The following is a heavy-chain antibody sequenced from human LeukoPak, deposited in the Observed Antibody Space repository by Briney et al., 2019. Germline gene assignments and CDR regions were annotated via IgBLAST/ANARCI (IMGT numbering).Heavy chain of an antibody. J-gene: IGHJ4*02. CDR1: GFTFSSYW. V-gene: IGHV3-74*01. D-gene: IGHD3-22*01. Sequence: GGSLRLSCAASGFTFSSYWMHWVRQAPGKGLVWISRINSDGSTTSYADSVKGRFTISRDNAKNTLYLQMNSLRAEDTAVYYCARAEYHSSGSYWGQGTLVTVSS. CDR2: INSDGSTT. CDR3: ARAEYHSSGSY.